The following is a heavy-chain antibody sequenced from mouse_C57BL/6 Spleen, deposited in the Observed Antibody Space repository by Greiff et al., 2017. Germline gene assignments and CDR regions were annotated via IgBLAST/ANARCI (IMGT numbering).Heavy chain of an antibody. CDR2: IWSGGST. Sequence: QVQLQQSGPGLVQPSQSLSITCTVSGFSLTSYGVHWVRQSPGKGLEWLGVIWSGGSTDYNAAFISRLSISKDNSKSQVFFKMNSLQADDTAIYYWARREIYYYGSSPLYYAMNYWGQGTSVTVSS. J-gene: IGHJ4*01. CDR3: ARREIYYYGSSPLYYAMNY. D-gene: IGHD1-1*01. CDR1: GFSLTSYG. V-gene: IGHV2-2*01.